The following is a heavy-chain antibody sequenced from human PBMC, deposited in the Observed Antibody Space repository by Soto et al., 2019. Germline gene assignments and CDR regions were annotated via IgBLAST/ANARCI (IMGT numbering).Heavy chain of an antibody. CDR2: IYHSGSA. V-gene: IGHV4-30-2*01. CDR1: GGPISSGGYF. J-gene: IGHJ3*02. CDR3: ATATLYFFENSGYPTGPHLAFDI. D-gene: IGHD3-22*01. Sequence: PSDTLSLTSTVSGGPISSGGYFWNWIRQAPGKGLEWIGYIYHSGSAYYNPSLKSRVTISVDSSNNQFSLNLSSVTAADTAIYYCATATLYFFENSGYPTGPHLAFDIWGQGTKVT.